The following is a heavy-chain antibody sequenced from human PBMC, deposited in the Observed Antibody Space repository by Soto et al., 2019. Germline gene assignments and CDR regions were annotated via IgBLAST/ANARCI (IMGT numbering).Heavy chain of an antibody. V-gene: IGHV4-4*02. D-gene: IGHD2-2*01. CDR1: GGSISSSNW. J-gene: IGHJ5*02. CDR3: ASLGYCISTSCYESNWFVP. CDR2: IYHSGST. Sequence: SETLSLTCAVSGGSISSSNWWSWVRQPPGKGLEWIGEIYHSGSTNYNPSLKSRVTISVDKSKNQFSLKLSSVTAADTAVYYCASLGYCISTSCYESNWFVPWGQGTLVTVFS.